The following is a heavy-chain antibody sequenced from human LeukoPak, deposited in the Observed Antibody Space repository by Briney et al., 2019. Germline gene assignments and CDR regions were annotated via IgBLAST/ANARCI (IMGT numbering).Heavy chain of an antibody. Sequence: GGSLRLSCAASGFTFSSYSMNWVSQAPGKGLEWVSSISSSSSYIYYADSVKGRFTISRDNAKNSLYLQMNSLRAEDTAVYYCARDRRGSYYNVAYYYYMDVWGKGTTVTVSS. CDR2: ISSSSSYI. D-gene: IGHD3-10*01. J-gene: IGHJ6*03. V-gene: IGHV3-21*01. CDR1: GFTFSSYS. CDR3: ARDRRGSYYNVAYYYYMDV.